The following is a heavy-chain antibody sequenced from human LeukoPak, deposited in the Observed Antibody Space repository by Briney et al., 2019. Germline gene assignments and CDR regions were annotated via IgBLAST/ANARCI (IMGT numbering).Heavy chain of an antibody. J-gene: IGHJ5*02. CDR2: IYYSGST. V-gene: IGHV4-59*01. Sequence: SETLSLTCTVSGGSISSYYWSWIRQPPGKGLEWIGYIYYSGSTNFNPSLKSRVTISVDTSKNQFSLKLSSVTAADTAVYYCARLKAWFDPWGQGTLVTVSS. CDR3: ARLKAWFDP. CDR1: GGSISSYY.